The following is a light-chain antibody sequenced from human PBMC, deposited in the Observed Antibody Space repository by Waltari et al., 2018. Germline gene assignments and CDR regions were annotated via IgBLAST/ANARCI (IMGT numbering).Light chain of an antibody. CDR2: DAS. CDR3: QQRSNWPRT. CDR1: QSVSSY. V-gene: IGKV3-11*01. Sequence: EIVLTQSPATLSLSPGERPTLSCRASQSVSSYLAWYQQKPGQAPRLLIYDASNRATGIPARFSGSGSGTDFTLSISSLEPEDFAVYYCQQRSNWPRTFGPGTKVDIK. J-gene: IGKJ3*01.